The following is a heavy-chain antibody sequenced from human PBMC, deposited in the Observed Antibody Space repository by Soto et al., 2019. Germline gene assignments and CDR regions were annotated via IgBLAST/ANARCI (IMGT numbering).Heavy chain of an antibody. CDR2: IYHSGST. CDR1: GGSISSSNW. D-gene: IGHD3-3*01. CDR3: ARDPRGPITIFGVVISHYGMAV. V-gene: IGHV4-4*02. Sequence: SETLSLTCAVSGGSISSSNWWSWVRQPPGKGLEWIGEIYHSGSTNYNPSLKSRVTISVDKSKNQFSLKLSSVTAADTAVYYCARDPRGPITIFGVVISHYGMAVWGQGTTVPVSS. J-gene: IGHJ6*02.